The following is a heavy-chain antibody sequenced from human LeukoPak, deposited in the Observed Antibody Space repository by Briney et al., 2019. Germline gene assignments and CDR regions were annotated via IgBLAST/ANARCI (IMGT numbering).Heavy chain of an antibody. Sequence: GASVKVSCKASGGTFSSYAISWVRQAPGQGLEWMGGIIPIFGTANYAQKFQGRVTITADESTSTAYMELSSLRSEDTAVYYRARTRYYYDSSGYFDYWGQGTLVTVSS. CDR1: GGTFSSYA. V-gene: IGHV1-69*13. J-gene: IGHJ4*02. CDR3: ARTRYYYDSSGYFDY. CDR2: IIPIFGTA. D-gene: IGHD3-22*01.